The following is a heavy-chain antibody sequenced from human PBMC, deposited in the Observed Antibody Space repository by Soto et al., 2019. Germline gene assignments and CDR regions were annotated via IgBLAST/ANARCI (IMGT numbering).Heavy chain of an antibody. CDR1: GGSFSGYY. CDR2: INHSGST. CDR3: ARGREGGNPVDY. D-gene: IGHD1-26*01. J-gene: IGHJ4*02. Sequence: QVQLQQWGAGLLKPSETLSLTCAVYGGSFSGYYWSWIRQPPGKGLEWIGEINHSGSTNYNPSLKSRVTISVDTSKNQFSLKLSSVTAADTAVYSCARGREGGNPVDYWGQGTLVTVSS. V-gene: IGHV4-34*01.